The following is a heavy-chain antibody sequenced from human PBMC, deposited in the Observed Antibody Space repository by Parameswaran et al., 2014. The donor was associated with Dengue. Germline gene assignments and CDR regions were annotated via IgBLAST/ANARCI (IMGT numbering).Heavy chain of an antibody. Sequence: SETLSLTCAVSGYSISSGYYWGWIRQPPGKGLEWIGSIYHSGSTYYNPSLKSRVTISVDTSKNQFSLKLSSVTAADTAVYYCARSPLRWNGFDYWGQGTLVTVSS. CDR2: IYHSGST. CDR3: ARSPLRWNGFDY. D-gene: IGHD1-1*01. J-gene: IGHJ4*02. CDR1: GYSISSGYY. V-gene: IGHV4-38-2*01.